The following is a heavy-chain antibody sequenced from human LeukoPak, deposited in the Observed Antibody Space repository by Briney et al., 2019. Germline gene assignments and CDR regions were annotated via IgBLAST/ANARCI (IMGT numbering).Heavy chain of an antibody. J-gene: IGHJ4*02. CDR3: AKDFVVVPGNVNYFDY. CDR1: GVTFSSYS. Sequence: GGSLRLSSAASGVTFSSYSMNWVRQAPGRGLEWVSSSSSSSSYIYYADSVKGRFTVSRDNSKNTLYVQMKSLRAEDTAVYYCAKDFVVVPGNVNYFDYWGQGTPVTVSS. CDR2: SSSSSSYI. D-gene: IGHD2-21*02. V-gene: IGHV3-21*04.